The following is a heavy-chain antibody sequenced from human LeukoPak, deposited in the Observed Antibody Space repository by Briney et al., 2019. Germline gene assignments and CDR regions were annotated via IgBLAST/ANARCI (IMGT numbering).Heavy chain of an antibody. J-gene: IGHJ4*02. Sequence: GGSLRLSCAASGFTFDDYDMSWVRQAPGKGLEWVSVIYSGGSTYYADSVKGRFTISRDNSRNTLYLHMNSLRVEDTAMYHCARDGYYGSGSYWGQGTLVTVSS. D-gene: IGHD3-10*01. CDR3: ARDGYYGSGSY. V-gene: IGHV3-53*01. CDR1: GFTFDDYD. CDR2: IYSGGST.